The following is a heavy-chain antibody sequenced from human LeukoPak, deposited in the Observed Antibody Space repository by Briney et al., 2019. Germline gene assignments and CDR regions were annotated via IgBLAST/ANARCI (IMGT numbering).Heavy chain of an antibody. CDR1: GFTFSSYG. CDR2: ISSSGSTI. Sequence: GGTLRLSCAASGFTFSSYGMSWVRQAPGKGLEWVSYISSSGSTIYYADSVKGRFTISRDNAKNSLYLQMNSLRAEDTAVYYCARAGRKSRGVDIVRKKETGYYYYMDVWGKGTTVTVSS. CDR3: ARAGRKSRGVDIVRKKETGYYYYMDV. J-gene: IGHJ6*03. V-gene: IGHV3-48*04. D-gene: IGHD2-15*01.